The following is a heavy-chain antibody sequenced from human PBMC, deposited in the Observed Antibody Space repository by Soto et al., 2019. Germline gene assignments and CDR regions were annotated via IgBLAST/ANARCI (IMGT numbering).Heavy chain of an antibody. Sequence: QVQLQESGPGLVKPSETLSLTCTVSGGSVSSGSYYWNWIRQPPGKGLEWIGFIHYSGSPNYNPSLKSRVTISGDTSKKQFSLKLHSVTAADTAVYYCARYSSPEFDAFDIWGQGTMVTVSS. CDR3: ARYSSPEFDAFDI. CDR1: GGSVSSGSYY. J-gene: IGHJ3*02. V-gene: IGHV4-61*01. D-gene: IGHD6-13*01. CDR2: IHYSGSP.